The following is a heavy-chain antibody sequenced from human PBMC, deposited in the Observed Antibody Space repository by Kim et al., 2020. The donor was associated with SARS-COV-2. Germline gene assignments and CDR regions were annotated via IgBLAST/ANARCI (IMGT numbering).Heavy chain of an antibody. Sequence: SETLSLTCTVSGGSISSSSYYWGWIRQPPGKGLEWIGNIYYSGSTCYNPSLKSRVTISVDTSKNQFSLKLSSVTAADTAVYYCASRGVTMIVVVTGVDAFDIWGQGTMVTVSS. CDR3: ASRGVTMIVVVTGVDAFDI. CDR2: IYYSGST. D-gene: IGHD3-22*01. CDR1: GGSISSSSYY. V-gene: IGHV4-39*01. J-gene: IGHJ3*02.